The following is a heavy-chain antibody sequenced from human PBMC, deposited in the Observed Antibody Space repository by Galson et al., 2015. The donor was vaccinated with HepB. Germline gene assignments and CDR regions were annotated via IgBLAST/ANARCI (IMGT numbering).Heavy chain of an antibody. D-gene: IGHD5-24*01. Sequence: SLRLSCAASGFTFGSYSMNWVRLAPGKGLEWISYITPTGTTTHYADSVKGRFTISRDNARNSLHLQMNSLRAEDTAVYYCAPLTSRRDGYNVDYWGQGTLVTVSS. CDR2: ITPTGTTT. J-gene: IGHJ4*02. CDR1: GFTFGSYS. CDR3: APLTSRRDGYNVDY. V-gene: IGHV3-48*01.